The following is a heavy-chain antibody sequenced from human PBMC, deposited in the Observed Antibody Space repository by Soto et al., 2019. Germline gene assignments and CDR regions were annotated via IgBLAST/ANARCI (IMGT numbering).Heavy chain of an antibody. D-gene: IGHD1-1*01. CDR3: ATWHEREPAYDV. CDR1: GLTISGKKY. J-gene: IGHJ3*01. Sequence: DVQLVESGGGLIQPGESLRLSCAAFGLTISGKKYVAWVRQAPGKGLEWVSGLYDVDDSFYADSVRGRFTTSSDSSKTTVYLQMNDLRPDDTAVYYCATWHEREPAYDVWGQGTTVTVSS. CDR2: LYDVDDS. V-gene: IGHV3-53*01.